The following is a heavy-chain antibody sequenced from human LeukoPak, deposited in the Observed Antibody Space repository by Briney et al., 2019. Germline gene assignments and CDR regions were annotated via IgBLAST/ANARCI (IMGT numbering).Heavy chain of an antibody. CDR3: ARDNCSGGSCYSGVFDY. D-gene: IGHD2-15*01. V-gene: IGHV4-59*01. J-gene: IGHJ4*02. CDR1: GGSISSYY. Sequence: SETLSLTCTVSGGSISSYYWSWIRQPPGKGLEWIGHIYYTGSTNYNPSLKSRVTISVDTSKNQFSLKVSSVTAADTAVYYCARDNCSGGSCYSGVFDYWGQGTLVTVSS. CDR2: IYYTGST.